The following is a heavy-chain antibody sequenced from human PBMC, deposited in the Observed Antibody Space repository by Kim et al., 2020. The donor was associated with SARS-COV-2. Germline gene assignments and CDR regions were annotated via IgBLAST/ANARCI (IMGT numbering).Heavy chain of an antibody. J-gene: IGHJ5*02. D-gene: IGHD3-10*01. CDR1: GYTFTSYA. CDR3: ARPVYGSGSDQGNWFDP. V-gene: IGHV1-3*01. Sequence: ASVKVSCKASGYTFTSYAMHWVRQAPGQRLEWMGWINAGNGNTKYSQKFQGRVTITRDTSASTAYMELSSLRSEDTAVYYCARPVYGSGSDQGNWFDPWGQGTLVTVSS. CDR2: INAGNGNT.